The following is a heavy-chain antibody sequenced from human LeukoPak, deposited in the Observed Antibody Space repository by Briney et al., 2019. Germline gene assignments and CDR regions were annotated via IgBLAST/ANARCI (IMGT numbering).Heavy chain of an antibody. CDR3: ASSAKRGIAAAGSRFWFDP. D-gene: IGHD6-13*01. Sequence: GESLKISCKGSGYSFTSYWIGWVRQMPGKGLEWMGIIYPGDSDTRYSPSFQGQVTISADKSISTAYLQWSSLKASDTAMYYCASSAKRGIAAAGSRFWFDPWGQGTLVTVSS. CDR1: GYSFTSYW. J-gene: IGHJ5*02. V-gene: IGHV5-51*01. CDR2: IYPGDSDT.